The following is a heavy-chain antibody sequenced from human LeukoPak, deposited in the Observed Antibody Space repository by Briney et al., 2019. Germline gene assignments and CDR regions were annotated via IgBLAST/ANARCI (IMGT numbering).Heavy chain of an antibody. D-gene: IGHD3-22*01. CDR2: INSDDSRT. CDR1: GFTFSAFW. J-gene: IGHJ4*02. V-gene: IGHV3-74*01. Sequence: GGSLRLSCAVSGFTFSAFWMHWVRQAPGKGLVWVSRINSDDSRTTYADSVKGLFTISRDNAKNTLYLQMNSLRAEDTAVYYCARGLVHDTSGYYSDYWGQGTLVTVSS. CDR3: ARGLVHDTSGYYSDY.